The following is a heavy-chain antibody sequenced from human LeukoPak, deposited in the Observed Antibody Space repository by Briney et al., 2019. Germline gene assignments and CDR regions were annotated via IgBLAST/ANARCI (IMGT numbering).Heavy chain of an antibody. CDR2: IYYSGST. D-gene: IGHD2-21*02. CDR1: GDSVTTSSYY. Sequence: PSETLSLTCTVSGDSVTTSSYYWGWIRQPPGKGLEWIGNIYYSGSTYYNPSLKSRVTISVDTSKNQFSLKLNSVTAADTAVYYCARDRGGYCGGDCYSVFDYWGQGTLVTVSS. V-gene: IGHV4-39*07. J-gene: IGHJ4*02. CDR3: ARDRGGYCGGDCYSVFDY.